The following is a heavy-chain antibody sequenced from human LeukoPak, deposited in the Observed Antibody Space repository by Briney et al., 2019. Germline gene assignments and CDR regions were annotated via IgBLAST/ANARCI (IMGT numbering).Heavy chain of an antibody. CDR3: ERLYYSGSGNYFYFDY. CDR1: GYTFTTYK. V-gene: IGHV5-51*01. D-gene: IGHD3-10*01. CDR2: IYPGHSDT. J-gene: IGHJ4*02. Sequence: GESLKISCRGSGYTFTTYKIVLVRPMSGKGLEWMEIIYPGHSDTRYSPSFQGQVTISADKSISTAYLQWSSLKASDTAMYYCERLYYSGSGNYFYFDYWGQGTLVTVSS.